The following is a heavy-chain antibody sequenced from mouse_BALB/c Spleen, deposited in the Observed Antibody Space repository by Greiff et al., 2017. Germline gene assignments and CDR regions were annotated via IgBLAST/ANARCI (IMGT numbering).Heavy chain of an antibody. CDR2: ISYSGST. CDR3: ARLSSGYVGYYAMDD. Sequence: DVQLQESGPSLVKPSQTLSLTCSVTGDSITSGYWNWIRKFPGNKLEYMGYISYSGSTYYNPSLKSRISITRDTSKNQYYLQLNSVTTEDTATYYCARLSSGYVGYYAMDDWGQGTSVTVSS. J-gene: IGHJ4*01. CDR1: GDSITSGY. V-gene: IGHV3-8*02. D-gene: IGHD3-1*01.